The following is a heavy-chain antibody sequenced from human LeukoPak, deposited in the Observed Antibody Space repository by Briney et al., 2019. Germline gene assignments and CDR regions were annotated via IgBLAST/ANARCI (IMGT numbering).Heavy chain of an antibody. CDR3: ARGGHYCSSTSCDRGWFDP. J-gene: IGHJ5*02. CDR1: GGSFSGYY. D-gene: IGHD2-2*01. Sequence: SETLSLTCAVYGGSFSGYYWSWIRQPPGKGLEWIGEINHSGSTNYNPSLKSRVTISVDTSKNQSSLKLSSVTAADTAVYYCARGGHYCSSTSCDRGWFDPWGQGTLVTVSS. V-gene: IGHV4-34*01. CDR2: INHSGST.